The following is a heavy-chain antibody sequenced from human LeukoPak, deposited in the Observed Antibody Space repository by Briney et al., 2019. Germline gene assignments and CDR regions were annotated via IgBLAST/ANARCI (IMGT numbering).Heavy chain of an antibody. Sequence: ASVTVSCKASGYTFTGYYMHWVRQAPGQGLEWMGWINPNSGGTNYAQKFQGRVTMTRDTSISTAYMELSRLRSDDTAVYYCARVHNGDYVYWYFDLWGRGTLVTVSS. CDR2: INPNSGGT. V-gene: IGHV1-2*02. J-gene: IGHJ2*01. D-gene: IGHD4-17*01. CDR1: GYTFTGYY. CDR3: ARVHNGDYVYWYFDL.